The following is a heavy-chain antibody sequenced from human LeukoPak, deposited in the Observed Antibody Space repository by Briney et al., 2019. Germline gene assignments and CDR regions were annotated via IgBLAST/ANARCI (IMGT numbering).Heavy chain of an antibody. CDR1: VYTFTSYY. CDR2: IIPSYRST. Sequence: ASVKVSFKSSVYTFTSYYLHWVRQAPGQGLELMGMIIPSYRSTVYAQKFQSRVTVTRDTSTSTVYLELRSLRSEDTAVYYCARGYSSGFDYWGQGTLVTVSS. J-gene: IGHJ4*02. D-gene: IGHD6-19*01. CDR3: ARGYSSGFDY. V-gene: IGHV1-46*01.